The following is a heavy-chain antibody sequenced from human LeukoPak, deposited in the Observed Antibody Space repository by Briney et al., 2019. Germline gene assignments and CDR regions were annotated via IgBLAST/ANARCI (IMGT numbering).Heavy chain of an antibody. Sequence: KPGGSLRLSCAASGFTFTAFTINWVRQAPGKGLEWVSSISSSGFIYFADSLKGRFTISRDNAKNSLYLQMNSLRAEDTAVYYCARIYDYSNRFDPWGQGTLVTVSS. CDR2: ISSSGFI. J-gene: IGHJ5*02. D-gene: IGHD4-11*01. CDR1: GFTFTAFT. V-gene: IGHV3-69-1*02. CDR3: ARIYDYSNRFDP.